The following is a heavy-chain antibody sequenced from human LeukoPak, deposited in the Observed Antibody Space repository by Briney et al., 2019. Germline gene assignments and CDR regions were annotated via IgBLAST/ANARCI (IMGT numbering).Heavy chain of an antibody. D-gene: IGHD6-13*01. J-gene: IGHJ4*02. V-gene: IGHV1-46*01. CDR1: GYIFTGYY. CDR3: AAGGVTYSSSWYYFDY. Sequence: ASVKVSCKASGYIFTGYYMHWVRQAPGQGLEWMGIINPSGGSTSYAQKFQGRVTMTRDTSTSTVYMELSSLRSEDTAVYYCAAGGVTYSSSWYYFDYWGQGTLVTVSS. CDR2: INPSGGST.